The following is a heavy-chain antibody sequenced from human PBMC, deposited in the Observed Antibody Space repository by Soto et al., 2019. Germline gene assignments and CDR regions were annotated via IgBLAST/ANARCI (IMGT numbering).Heavy chain of an antibody. CDR1: GGSISSGGYY. CDR2: IYYSGST. J-gene: IGHJ5*02. D-gene: IGHD2-15*01. CDR3: ARDRVVAAGWFDP. Sequence: SETLSLTCTVSGGSISSGGYYWSWIRQHPGKGLEWIGYIYYSGSTYYNPSLKSRVTISVDTSKNQFSLKLSSVTAADTAVYYCARDRVVAAGWFDPWGQGTLVTVSS. V-gene: IGHV4-31*03.